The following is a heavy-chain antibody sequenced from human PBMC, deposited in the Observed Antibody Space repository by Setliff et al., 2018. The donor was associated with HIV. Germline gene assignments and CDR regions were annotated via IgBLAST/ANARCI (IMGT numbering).Heavy chain of an antibody. J-gene: IGHJ3*02. Sequence: PSETLSLTCTVSRDSINGHWWSWIRQPPGKGLERTGSIHYSGITHYNPSLKSRLTMSVDTSKNQVSLKLTSVTAADTAVYYCARYKCINFACVGFDIWGQGTVVTVSS. CDR1: RDSINGHW. V-gene: IGHV4-59*11. CDR2: IHYSGIT. CDR3: ARYKCINFACVGFDI. D-gene: IGHD3-9*01.